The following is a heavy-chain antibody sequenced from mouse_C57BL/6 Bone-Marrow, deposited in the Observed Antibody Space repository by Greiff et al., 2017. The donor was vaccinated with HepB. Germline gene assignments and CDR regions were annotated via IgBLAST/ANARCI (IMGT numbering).Heavy chain of an antibody. Sequence: QVQLQQPGAELVRPGTSVKLSCKASGYTFTSYWMHWVKQRPGQGLEWIGVIDPSDSYTNYNQKFKGKATLTVDTSSSTAYMQLSGLTSEDSAVYYCARYYSFDYWGQGTTLTVSS. J-gene: IGHJ2*01. V-gene: IGHV1-59*01. D-gene: IGHD2-12*01. CDR1: GYTFTSYW. CDR2: IDPSDSYT. CDR3: ARYYSFDY.